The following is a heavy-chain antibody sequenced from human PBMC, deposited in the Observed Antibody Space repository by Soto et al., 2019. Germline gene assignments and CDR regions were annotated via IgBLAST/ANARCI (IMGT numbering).Heavy chain of an antibody. J-gene: IGHJ6*02. D-gene: IGHD3-9*01. CDR2: IYSGGST. Sequence: GGSLRLSCAASGFPVSSNYMSWVRQAPGKGLEWVSVIYSGGSTYYADSVKGRFTISRDNSKNTLYLQMNSLRAEDTAVYYCAREKVYDYDVLTGYYQYYGMDVWGQGTTVTVSS. V-gene: IGHV3-53*01. CDR1: GFPVSSNY. CDR3: AREKVYDYDVLTGYYQYYGMDV.